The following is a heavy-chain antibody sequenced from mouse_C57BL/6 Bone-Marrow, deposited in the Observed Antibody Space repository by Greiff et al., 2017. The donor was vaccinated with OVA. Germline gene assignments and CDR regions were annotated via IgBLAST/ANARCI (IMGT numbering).Heavy chain of an antibody. V-gene: IGHV1-26*01. Sequence: EVQLQQSGPELVKPGASVKISCKASGYTFTDYYMNWVKQSHGKSLEWIGDINPNNGGTSYNQKFTGKATLTVDKSSSTAYMELRSLTSEDSAVYYCARGLRGVARYFDVWGTGTTVTVSS. J-gene: IGHJ1*03. D-gene: IGHD1-1*01. CDR3: ARGLRGVARYFDV. CDR2: INPNNGGT. CDR1: GYTFTDYY.